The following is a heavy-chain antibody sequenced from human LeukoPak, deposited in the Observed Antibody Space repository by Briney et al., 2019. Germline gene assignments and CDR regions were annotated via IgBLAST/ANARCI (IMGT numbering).Heavy chain of an antibody. J-gene: IGHJ4*02. CDR2: INPSGGST. D-gene: IGHD6-13*01. V-gene: IGHV1-46*01. CDR1: GYTFTSYY. Sequence: ASVKVSCKASGYTFTSYYMHWVRQAPGQGLEWMGIINPSGGSTSYAQKFQGRVTMTRDTSTSTVCMELSSLRSEDTAVYYCASQAPYSSSWYEVDYWGQGTLVTVSS. CDR3: ASQAPYSSSWYEVDY.